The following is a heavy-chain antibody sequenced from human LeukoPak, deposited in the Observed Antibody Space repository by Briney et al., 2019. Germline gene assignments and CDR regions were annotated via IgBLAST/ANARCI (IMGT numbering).Heavy chain of an antibody. D-gene: IGHD3-3*01. J-gene: IGHJ3*02. CDR1: GFTFSSYT. CDR2: ISSRSVYI. V-gene: IGHV3-21*01. CDR3: ARAQTLFWEFDGFDI. Sequence: GGSLRLSCAASGFTFSSYTMNWVRQAPGKGLEWVSSISSRSVYIYNADSLKGRFTISRDNAENSVYLQMNSLRDEDTAVYSCARAQTLFWEFDGFDIWGRGTKVTVSS.